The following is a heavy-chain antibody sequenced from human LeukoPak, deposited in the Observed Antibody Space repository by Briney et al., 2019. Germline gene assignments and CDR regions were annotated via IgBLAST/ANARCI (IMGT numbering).Heavy chain of an antibody. CDR1: GGTFSSYA. V-gene: IGHV3-23*01. D-gene: IGHD2-15*01. CDR2: ISGSGGTT. J-gene: IGHJ4*02. CDR3: AKARGYCSDGSCYYFDY. Sequence: SCKASGGTFSSYAMSWVRQAPGKGLEWVSGISGSGGTTYYADSVKGRFTISRDNSKNTLYLQMNSLRAEDTAVYYCAKARGYCSDGSCYYFDYWGQGKLVTVSS.